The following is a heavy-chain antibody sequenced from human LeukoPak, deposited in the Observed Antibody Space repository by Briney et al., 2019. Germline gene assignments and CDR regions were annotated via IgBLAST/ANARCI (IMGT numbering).Heavy chain of an antibody. V-gene: IGHV3-21*06. CDR3: ARAGTCSSTSCDGGIEY. J-gene: IGHJ4*02. D-gene: IGHD2-2*01. CDR1: GFAFSSYN. CDR2: ISTTSTYI. Sequence: GSLRLSCAASGFAFSSYNMKWVRQAPGKGLEWVPFISTTSTYIYYADSVKGRFTVSRDNSKNLLYLQMDSLRVEDTAVYYCARAGTCSSTSCDGGIEYWGQGTLVTVSS.